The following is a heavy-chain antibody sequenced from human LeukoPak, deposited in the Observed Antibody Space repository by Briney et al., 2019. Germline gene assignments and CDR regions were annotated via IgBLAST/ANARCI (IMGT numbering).Heavy chain of an antibody. V-gene: IGHV3-23*01. CDR2: ISGSGGST. CDR1: GFTFSSYA. D-gene: IGHD5-12*01. J-gene: IGHJ4*02. CDR3: VKWLRSGGTQFFDY. Sequence: GGSLRLSCAASGFTFSSYAMSWVRQAPGKGLEWVSAISGSGGSTYYADSVKGRFTISRDNSKNTLYLQMNSLRAEDTAVYYCVKWLRSGGTQFFDYWGQGTLVTVSS.